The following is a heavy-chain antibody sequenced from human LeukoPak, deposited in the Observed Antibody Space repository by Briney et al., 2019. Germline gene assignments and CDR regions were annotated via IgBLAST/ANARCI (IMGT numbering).Heavy chain of an antibody. V-gene: IGHV1-69*04. Sequence: SVKVSCKASGGTFSSYAISWVRQAPEQGLEWMGRIIPILGIANYAQKFQGRVTITADKSTSTAYMELSSLRSEDTAVYYCARDDDADWNIDYWGQGTLVTVSS. CDR2: IIPILGIA. CDR3: ARDDDADWNIDY. D-gene: IGHD1/OR15-1a*01. J-gene: IGHJ4*02. CDR1: GGTFSSYA.